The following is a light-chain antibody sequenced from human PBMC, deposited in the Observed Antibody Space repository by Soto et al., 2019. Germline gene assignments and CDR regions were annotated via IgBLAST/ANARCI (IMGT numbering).Light chain of an antibody. V-gene: IGLV2-14*01. CDR3: SSYTSSSTLV. CDR2: DVS. CDR1: SSDVGGYNY. Sequence: QSALTQPASVSGSPGQSITISCTGTSSDVGGYNYVSWYQQHPGKAPKFMIYDVSNRPSGVSNRVSGSKSGNTASLTSSGLQAEDEADYYCSSYTSSSTLVFGGGTKLTVL. J-gene: IGLJ2*01.